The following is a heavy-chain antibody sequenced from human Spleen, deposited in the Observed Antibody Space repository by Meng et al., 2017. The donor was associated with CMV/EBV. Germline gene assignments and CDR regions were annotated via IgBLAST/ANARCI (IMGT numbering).Heavy chain of an antibody. J-gene: IGHJ5*02. D-gene: IGHD1-1*01. CDR1: GAFISSGGFS. CDR3: ARGGYTSGSGWFAP. Sequence: SGAFISSGGFSWNWIRQHAEKGLEWIGYIYSDGRTYYNPSLKSRLAISLDTPKNQFSLNLTSVTAADTAVYYCARGGYTSGSGWFAPWGQGTLVTVSS. CDR2: IYSDGRT. V-gene: IGHV4-31*02.